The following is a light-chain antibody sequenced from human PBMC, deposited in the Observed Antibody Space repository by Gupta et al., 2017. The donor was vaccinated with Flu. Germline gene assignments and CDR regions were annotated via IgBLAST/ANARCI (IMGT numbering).Light chain of an antibody. Sequence: DIQISQSPSSLSASVGDSVTITCRTSQSVSVYLSWYQQKVGKPPKLLIYGASTLQGGVPSRFSGSGSGTEFTLAITNLQPEDFATYFCQQFYSLPQTFGQGTKVEI. CDR1: QSVSVY. J-gene: IGKJ1*01. CDR3: QQFYSLPQT. V-gene: IGKV1-39*01. CDR2: GAS.